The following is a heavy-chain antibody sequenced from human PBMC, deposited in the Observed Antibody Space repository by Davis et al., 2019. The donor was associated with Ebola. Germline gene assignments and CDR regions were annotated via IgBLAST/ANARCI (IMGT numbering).Heavy chain of an antibody. V-gene: IGHV4-61*05. CDR1: GGSISSSSYY. CDR2: IYYSGST. D-gene: IGHD2-2*02. J-gene: IGHJ4*02. Sequence: SETLSLTCTVSGGSISSSSYYWSWIRQPPGKGLEWIGYIYYSGSTNYNPSPKSRVTISVDTSKNQFSLKLSSVTAADTAVYYCARLGDCSSTSCYSGLDYWGQGTLVTVSS. CDR3: ARLGDCSSTSCYSGLDY.